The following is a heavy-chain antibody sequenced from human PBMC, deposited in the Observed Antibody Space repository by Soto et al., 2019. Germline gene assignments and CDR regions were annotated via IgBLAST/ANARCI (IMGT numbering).Heavy chain of an antibody. Sequence: GGSLRLSCAASGFTFSSYAMSWVRQAPGKGLEWVSAISGSGGSTYYADSVKVRFTISRDNSKNTLYLQMNSLRAEDTAVYYCAKDGNPIPYLTGYYRLGWFDPWGQGTLVTVSS. CDR3: AKDGNPIPYLTGYYRLGWFDP. D-gene: IGHD3-9*01. V-gene: IGHV3-23*01. CDR1: GFTFSSYA. CDR2: ISGSGGST. J-gene: IGHJ5*02.